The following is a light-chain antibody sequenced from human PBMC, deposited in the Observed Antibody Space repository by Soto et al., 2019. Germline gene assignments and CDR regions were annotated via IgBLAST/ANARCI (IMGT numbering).Light chain of an antibody. CDR2: DVT. V-gene: IGLV2-14*03. Sequence: SALTQPASVSGSPGQSITISCTGSSSDIGSFSYVSWYQQHPGKVPKLIIYDVTKRPSGISNRFSASKSGNAASLTISGLQADDEADYYCSSYTTRSTVVFGGGTKLTVL. J-gene: IGLJ3*02. CDR3: SSYTTRSTVV. CDR1: SSDIGSFSY.